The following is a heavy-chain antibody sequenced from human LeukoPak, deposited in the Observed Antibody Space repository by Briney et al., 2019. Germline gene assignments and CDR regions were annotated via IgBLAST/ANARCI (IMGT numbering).Heavy chain of an antibody. V-gene: IGHV1-18*01. CDR1: GYTFTSYG. Sequence: ASVKVSCKASGYTFTSYGISWVRQAPGQGLEWMGWISAYNGNTNYAQKFQGRVTMTRNTSINTAYMELSSLISEDTAVYYCARPLSGRYYPEFDYWGQGTLVTVPS. D-gene: IGHD1-26*01. CDR3: ARPLSGRYYPEFDY. J-gene: IGHJ4*02. CDR2: ISAYNGNT.